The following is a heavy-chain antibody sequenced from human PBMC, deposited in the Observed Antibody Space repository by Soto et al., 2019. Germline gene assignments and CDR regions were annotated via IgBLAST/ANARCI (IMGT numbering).Heavy chain of an antibody. J-gene: IGHJ6*03. CDR1: GGSFSGYY. Sequence: QVQLQQWGAGLLKPSETLSLTCAVYGGSFSGYYWSWIRQPPGKGLEWIGEINHSGSTNYNPSLKSRVSISVDTSKNQFSLKLSSVTAADTAVYYCARGGGAWYMDVWGKGTTVTVSS. CDR3: ARGGGAWYMDV. CDR2: INHSGST. V-gene: IGHV4-34*01. D-gene: IGHD3-16*01.